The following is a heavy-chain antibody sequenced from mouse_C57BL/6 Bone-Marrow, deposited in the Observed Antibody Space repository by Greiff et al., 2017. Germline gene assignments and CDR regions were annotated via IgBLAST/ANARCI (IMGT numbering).Heavy chain of an antibody. D-gene: IGHD1-1*01. J-gene: IGHJ4*01. CDR2: LDPENGDT. V-gene: IGHV14-4*01. Sequence: VQLQQSGAALVRPGASAKLSCTASGFNIKDAYMHWVKQRPEQGLEWIGWLDPENGDTEYASKFQGTATITADTSSHTDYLKLSSLSSEDTAVYYCTALITTVVATDFYAMDYGGHGTSVTVSS. CDR3: TALITTVVATDFYAMDY. CDR1: GFNIKDAY.